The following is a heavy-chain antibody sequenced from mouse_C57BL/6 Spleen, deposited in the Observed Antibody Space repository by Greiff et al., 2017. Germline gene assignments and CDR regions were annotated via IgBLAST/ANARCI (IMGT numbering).Heavy chain of an antibody. J-gene: IGHJ4*01. Sequence: EVQLQQSGPELVKPGASVTISCKASGYTFTDYYMNWVKQSHGKSLEWIGDINPNNGGTSYNQKFKGKATLTVDKSSSTAYMELRSLTSEDSAVYYCAREHYCSSPYYAMDYWGQGTSVTVSS. V-gene: IGHV1-26*01. CDR1: GYTFTDYY. CDR2: INPNNGGT. D-gene: IGHD1-1*01. CDR3: AREHYCSSPYYAMDY.